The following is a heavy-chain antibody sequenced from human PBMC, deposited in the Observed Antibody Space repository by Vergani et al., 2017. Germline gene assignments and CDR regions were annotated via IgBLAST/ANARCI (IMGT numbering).Heavy chain of an antibody. CDR1: GYTFTGYY. CDR2: INPNSGGT. V-gene: IGHV1-2*02. J-gene: IGHJ5*02. Sequence: QVQLVQSGAEVKKPGASVKVSCKASGYTFTGYYMHWVRQAPGQGLEWMGWINPNSGGTNYAQKFQGRVTMTRDTAISTAYMELSRLRSEDTAVYYCARDTPGYSSGWYSTTYNWFDPWGQGTLVTVSS. D-gene: IGHD6-19*01. CDR3: ARDTPGYSSGWYSTTYNWFDP.